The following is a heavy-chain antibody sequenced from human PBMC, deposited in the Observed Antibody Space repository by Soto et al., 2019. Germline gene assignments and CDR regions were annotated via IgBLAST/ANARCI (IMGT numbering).Heavy chain of an antibody. Sequence: XGSLRLSCAASGFTFSSYSMNWVRQAPGKGLEWVSSISSSSSYIYYADSVKGRFTISRDNAKNSLYLQMNSLRAEDTAVYYCARGNPAAGLPDYWGQGTLVTVSS. CDR3: ARGNPAAGLPDY. D-gene: IGHD6-13*01. J-gene: IGHJ4*02. V-gene: IGHV3-21*01. CDR1: GFTFSSYS. CDR2: ISSSSSYI.